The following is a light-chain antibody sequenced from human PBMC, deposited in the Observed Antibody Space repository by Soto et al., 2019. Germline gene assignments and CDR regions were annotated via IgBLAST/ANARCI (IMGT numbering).Light chain of an antibody. CDR3: QQYGSSPRT. CDR1: QSVSSY. CDR2: GAS. J-gene: IGKJ1*01. V-gene: IGKV3-20*01. Sequence: IVLTHSXXXLXXXPGXXXTXPXXASQSVSSYLAWYQQKPGQAPRLLIYGASSRATGIPDRFSGSGSGTDFTLTISRLEPEDFAVYYCQQYGSSPRTFGQGTKVDI.